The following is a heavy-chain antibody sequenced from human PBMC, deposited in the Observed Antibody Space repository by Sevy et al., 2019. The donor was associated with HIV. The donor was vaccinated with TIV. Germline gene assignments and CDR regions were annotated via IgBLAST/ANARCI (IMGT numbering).Heavy chain of an antibody. D-gene: IGHD3-10*01. CDR2: IYTSGST. V-gene: IGHV4-4*07. Sequence: SETLSLTCTVSGGSISSYYWSWIRQPAGKGLEGIGRIYTSGSTNYNPSLKSRVTMSVDTSKNQLSLKLSSVTAADTAVYYCAGYGSGSYYIGNFDYWGQGTLVTVSS. CDR3: AGYGSGSYYIGNFDY. J-gene: IGHJ4*02. CDR1: GGSISSYY.